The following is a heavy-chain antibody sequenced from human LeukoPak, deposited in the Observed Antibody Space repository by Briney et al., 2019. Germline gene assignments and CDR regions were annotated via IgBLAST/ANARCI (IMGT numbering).Heavy chain of an antibody. J-gene: IGHJ4*02. CDR2: ISSSGSTI. D-gene: IGHD3-3*01. CDR3: ARDASALRFLEWLLDY. Sequence: GGSLRLSCAASGFTVSSNYMSWVRQAPGKGLEWVSYISSSGSTIYYADSVKGRFTISRDNAKNSLYLQMNSLRAEDTAVYYCARDASALRFLEWLLDYWGQGTLVTVSS. V-gene: IGHV3-11*01. CDR1: GFTVSSNY.